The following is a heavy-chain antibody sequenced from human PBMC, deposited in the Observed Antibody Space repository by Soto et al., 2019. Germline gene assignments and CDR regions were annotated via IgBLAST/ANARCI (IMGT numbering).Heavy chain of an antibody. Sequence: ASVKVSCKASGYIFNNYAMHWVRQAPGQRLEWMGWINGRDGNAEYSQDFQGRVTISIDTSASTAYMELSSLRSEDAAVYYCARGGYCIGTRCTGRFDPWGQGTLVTVSS. D-gene: IGHD2-2*01. J-gene: IGHJ5*02. CDR1: GYIFNNYA. CDR2: INGRDGNA. CDR3: ARGGYCIGTRCTGRFDP. V-gene: IGHV1-3*01.